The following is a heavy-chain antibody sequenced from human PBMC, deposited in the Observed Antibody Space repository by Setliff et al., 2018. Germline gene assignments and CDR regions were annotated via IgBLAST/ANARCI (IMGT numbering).Heavy chain of an antibody. J-gene: IGHJ4*02. D-gene: IGHD3-10*01. CDR2: IFYSGSS. Sequence: SETLSLTCTVSGVSIRSYYWSWIRQPPGKGLEWIGYIFYSGSSNYNPSLQSRVSISVDTSKNQLSLKLDSLTAADTAVYYCARAGMAASNRKGVFEFWGQGTLVTSPQ. CDR1: GVSIRSYY. V-gene: IGHV4-59*01. CDR3: ARAGMAASNRKGVFEF.